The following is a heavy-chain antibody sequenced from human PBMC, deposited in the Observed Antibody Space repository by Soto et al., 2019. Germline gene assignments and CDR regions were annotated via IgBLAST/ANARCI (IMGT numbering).Heavy chain of an antibody. CDR3: VKKFLNTVPDGDY. J-gene: IGHJ4*01. V-gene: IGHV3-74*01. CDR2: INMATDYR. D-gene: IGHD4-17*01. CDR1: GFNFRTAW. Sequence: GGSLRLSCAGSGFNFRTAWMHWVRQAPGKGLVWVSRINMATDYRDYADSVKGRFTISGDNAENTLYLQMNSLRHDDTAVYFCVKKFLNTVPDGDYWGHGTRVTVSS.